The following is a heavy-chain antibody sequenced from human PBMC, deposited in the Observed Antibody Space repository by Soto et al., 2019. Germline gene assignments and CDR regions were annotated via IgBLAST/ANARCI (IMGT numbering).Heavy chain of an antibody. J-gene: IGHJ4*02. CDR2: INAGNGNT. D-gene: IGHD6-19*01. CDR3: ARAVAVPADFDY. Sequence: QVQLVQSGAEEKKPGASVKVSCKASGYTFTGYAMHWVRQDPGRRLEWMGWINAGNGNTKYSQKFQGRVTITRDTSASTAYMELSSLRSEDTAVYFCARAVAVPADFDYWGQGTLVTVSS. CDR1: GYTFTGYA. V-gene: IGHV1-3*05.